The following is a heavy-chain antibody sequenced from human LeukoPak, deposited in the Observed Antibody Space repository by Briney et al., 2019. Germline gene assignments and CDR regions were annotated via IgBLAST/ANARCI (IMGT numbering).Heavy chain of an antibody. CDR1: GFTFSRSW. CDR3: ARVTLVVVEAAMGLDAFDI. V-gene: IGHV3-7*01. D-gene: IGHD2-15*01. J-gene: IGHJ3*02. Sequence: PGGSLRLSCAGSGFTFSRSWMSWVRQAPGKGLEWVANIKQDGSEKHYVDSVKGRFTVSRDNAKNSLSLQMNRLRAEDTAVYYCARVTLVVVEAAMGLDAFDIWGHGTMVTVSS. CDR2: IKQDGSEK.